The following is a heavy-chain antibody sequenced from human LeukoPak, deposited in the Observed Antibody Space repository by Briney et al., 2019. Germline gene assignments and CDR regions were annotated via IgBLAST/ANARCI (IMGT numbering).Heavy chain of an antibody. D-gene: IGHD3-22*01. J-gene: IGHJ4*02. CDR1: GYTFTGYY. CDR2: INPNSGGT. V-gene: IGHV1-2*02. CDR3: ARIPTYCYDSSGYYDY. Sequence: ASVKVSCKASGYTFTGYYMHWARQAPGQGLEWMGWINPNSGGTNYAQKFQGRVTMTRDTSISTAYMELSRLRSDDTAVYYCARIPTYCYDSSGYYDYWGQGTLVTVSS.